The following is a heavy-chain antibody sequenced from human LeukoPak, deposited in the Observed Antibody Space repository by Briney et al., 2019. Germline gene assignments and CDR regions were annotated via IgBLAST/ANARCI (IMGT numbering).Heavy chain of an antibody. CDR3: AKDGALEYGAVAGLFDY. Sequence: GGSLRLSCAASGFTFSSYAMSWVRQAPGKGLEWVSAISGSGGSTYYADSVKGRFTISRDNSKNPLYLQMNSLRAEDTAVYYFAKDGALEYGAVAGLFDYWGQGTLVTVSS. CDR2: ISGSGGST. J-gene: IGHJ4*02. V-gene: IGHV3-23*01. CDR1: GFTFSSYA. D-gene: IGHD6-19*01.